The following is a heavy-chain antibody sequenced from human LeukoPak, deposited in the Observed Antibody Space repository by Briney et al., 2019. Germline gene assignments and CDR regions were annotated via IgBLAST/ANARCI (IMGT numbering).Heavy chain of an antibody. CDR2: IYYSGST. Sequence: SETLSLTCTVSGGSISSYYWSWIRQPPGKGLEWMGYIYYSGSTNYNPSLKSRVTISVDTSKNQFSLKLSSVTAADTAVYYCATSYGGDTGFDYWGQGTLVTVSS. CDR1: GGSISSYY. J-gene: IGHJ4*02. V-gene: IGHV4-59*01. D-gene: IGHD4-23*01. CDR3: ATSYGGDTGFDY.